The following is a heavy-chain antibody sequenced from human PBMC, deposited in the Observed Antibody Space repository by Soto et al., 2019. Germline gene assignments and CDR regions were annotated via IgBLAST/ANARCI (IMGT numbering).Heavy chain of an antibody. Sequence: SETLSLTCTVSGGSISGYYWRWIRQPPGKGLEWIGYIYYSGSTNYNPSLKSRVTISVDTSKNQFSLKLSSVTAADTAVYYCARQTRSTSGRFDPWGQGTLVTVSS. CDR3: ARQTRSTSGRFDP. V-gene: IGHV4-59*08. CDR1: GGSISGYY. J-gene: IGHJ5*02. D-gene: IGHD2-2*01. CDR2: IYYSGST.